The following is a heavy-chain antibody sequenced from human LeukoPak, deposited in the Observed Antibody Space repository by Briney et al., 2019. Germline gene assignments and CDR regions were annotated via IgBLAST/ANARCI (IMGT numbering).Heavy chain of an antibody. V-gene: IGHV4-4*02. CDR3: ASTKGHSPAEVVVPAVRSLPDY. Sequence: TLSLTCAVSGGSISSSNWWSWVRQPPGKGLEWIGEIYHSGSTNYNSSLKSRVTISVDKSKNQFSLKLNSVSAADTAVYYCASTKGHSPAEVVVPAVRSLPDYWGQGTLVTVSS. D-gene: IGHD2-2*01. J-gene: IGHJ4*02. CDR2: IYHSGST. CDR1: GGSISSSNW.